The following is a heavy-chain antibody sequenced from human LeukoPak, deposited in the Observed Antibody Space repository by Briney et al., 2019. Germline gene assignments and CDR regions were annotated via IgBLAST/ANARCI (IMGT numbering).Heavy chain of an antibody. J-gene: IGHJ4*02. CDR1: GFTFSNYG. Sequence: PGGSLRLSCAASGFTFSNYGMPWVRQAPGKGLEWVAVISYDGSNKYYADSVKGRFTISRDNSKNTLYLQMNSLRAEDTAVYYCAKDLNWGQGTLVTVSS. CDR3: AKDLN. CDR2: ISYDGSNK. V-gene: IGHV3-30*18.